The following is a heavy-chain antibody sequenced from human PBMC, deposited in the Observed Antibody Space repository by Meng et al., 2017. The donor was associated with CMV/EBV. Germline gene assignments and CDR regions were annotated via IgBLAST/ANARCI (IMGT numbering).Heavy chain of an antibody. J-gene: IGHJ6*02. V-gene: IGHV3-30-3*01. CDR1: EFMFSSYA. D-gene: IGHD5-18*01. Sequence: GESLKISCTASEFMFSSYAMHWVRQAPGKGLEWAAAISYDGSSKYYADSVKGRFTISRDNSKNTLYLQMSSLRAEDTAVYYCARPTLYSYGFPTNHYYGMDVWGRGTRSPSP. CDR2: ISYDGSSK. CDR3: ARPTLYSYGFPTNHYYGMDV.